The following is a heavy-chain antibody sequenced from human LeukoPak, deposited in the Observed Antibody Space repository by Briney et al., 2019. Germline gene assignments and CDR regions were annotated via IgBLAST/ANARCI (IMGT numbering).Heavy chain of an antibody. CDR1: GGSISGYY. CDR2: IYYSGST. CDR3: AREFRLVVPAAYNWFDP. Sequence: KASETLSLTCTVSGGSISGYYWSWIRQPPGKGLEWIGYIYYSGSTNYNPSLKSRVTISVDTSKNQFSLKLSSVTAADPAVYYCAREFRLVVPAAYNWFDPWGQGTLVTVSS. D-gene: IGHD2-2*01. J-gene: IGHJ5*02. V-gene: IGHV4-59*01.